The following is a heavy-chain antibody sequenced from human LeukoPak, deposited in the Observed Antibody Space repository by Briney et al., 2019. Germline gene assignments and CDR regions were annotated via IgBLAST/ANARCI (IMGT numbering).Heavy chain of an antibody. CDR2: IRYDGSHK. V-gene: IGHV3-30*02. D-gene: IGHD6-13*01. Sequence: GGSLRLSCAPSGFTFRSYGMHWVRQAPGKGLEWVAFIRYDGSHKYYADSVKGRFTISRDNSKNTLYLQMNNLRAEDTAVFYCAKDFEQNRYISSWLDYWGQGTLVTVSS. CDR3: AKDFEQNRYISSWLDY. J-gene: IGHJ4*02. CDR1: GFTFRSYG.